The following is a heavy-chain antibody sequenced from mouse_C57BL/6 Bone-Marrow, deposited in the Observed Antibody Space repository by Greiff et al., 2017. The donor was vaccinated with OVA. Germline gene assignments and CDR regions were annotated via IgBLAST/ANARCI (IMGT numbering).Heavy chain of an antibody. D-gene: IGHD1-1*01. CDR1: GYSITSGYY. Sequence: EVKVEESGPGLVKPSQSLSLTCSVTGYSITSGYYWNWIRQFPGNKLEWMGYISYDGSNNYNPSLKNRISITRDTSKNQFFLKLNSVTTEDTATYYCARGKSSYWYFDVWGTGTTVTVSS. CDR2: ISYDGSN. CDR3: ARGKSSYWYFDV. V-gene: IGHV3-6*01. J-gene: IGHJ1*03.